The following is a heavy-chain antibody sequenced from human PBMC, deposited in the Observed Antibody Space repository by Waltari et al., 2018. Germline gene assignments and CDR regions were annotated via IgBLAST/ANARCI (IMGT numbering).Heavy chain of an antibody. J-gene: IGHJ4*02. CDR3: AKDGGRRQQQLIY. D-gene: IGHD6-13*01. Sequence: EVQLVESGGVVVQPGGSLRLSCAASGFTFDDYTMQWVRQAPGKGLEWVSLISWDVGSTYYADSVKRRFTISRDNSKNSLYLQMNSLRTEDTALYYCAKDGGRRQQQLIYWGQGTLVTVSS. CDR2: ISWDVGST. CDR1: GFTFDDYT. V-gene: IGHV3-43*01.